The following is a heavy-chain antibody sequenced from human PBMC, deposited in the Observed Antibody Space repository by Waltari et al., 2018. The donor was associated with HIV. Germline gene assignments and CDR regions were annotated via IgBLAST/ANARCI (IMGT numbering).Heavy chain of an antibody. CDR1: GYTFTAYY. CDR2: INPNIGGT. CDR3: ARDLMIVVAYFDY. V-gene: IGHV1-2*02. D-gene: IGHD3-22*01. J-gene: IGHJ4*02. Sequence: QVQLVQSGAEVKKPGASVKVSCKASGYTFTAYYMPWVRQATAQGLACMQWINPNIGGTNYAPRFQGMVTMTRDTSISTAYMELSRLRSDDTAVYYCARDLMIVVAYFDYWGQGTLVTVSS.